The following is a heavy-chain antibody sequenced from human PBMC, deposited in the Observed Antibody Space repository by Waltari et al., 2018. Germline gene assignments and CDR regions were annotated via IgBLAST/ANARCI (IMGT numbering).Heavy chain of an antibody. CDR3: ASRVTATNYYFDN. J-gene: IGHJ4*02. CDR1: DYSIRRDYY. D-gene: IGHD2-15*01. CDR2: ILQDGRT. Sequence: QVQPQESGAGLVKPSETLSLTCTVFDYSIRRDYYWGWIRQPPGKGLEWIGTILQDGRTYYNPSLKSRVTTSVDTSKNQFSLKLSSVTAADTAVYYCASRVTATNYYFDNWGQGTLVTVSS. V-gene: IGHV4-38-2*02.